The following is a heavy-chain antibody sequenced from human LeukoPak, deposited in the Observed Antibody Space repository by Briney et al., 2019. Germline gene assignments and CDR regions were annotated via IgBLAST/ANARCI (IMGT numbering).Heavy chain of an antibody. Sequence: GGSLRLSCAASGFTFSSYGMHWVRQAPGKGLEWVAVISYDGSNKYCADSVKGRFTISRDNSKNTLYLQMNSLRAEDTAIYYCAKEAPSFQLLLEAFDIWGQGTMVTVSS. V-gene: IGHV3-30*18. J-gene: IGHJ3*02. CDR1: GFTFSSYG. D-gene: IGHD2-15*01. CDR2: ISYDGSNK. CDR3: AKEAPSFQLLLEAFDI.